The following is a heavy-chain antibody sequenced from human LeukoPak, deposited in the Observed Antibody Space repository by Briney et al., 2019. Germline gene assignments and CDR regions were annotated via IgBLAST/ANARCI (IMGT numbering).Heavy chain of an antibody. V-gene: IGHV3-9*02. D-gene: IGHD3-22*01. CDR3: AKGLYYDSSGFLFDY. J-gene: IGHJ4*02. CDR2: ISWNSGSI. Sequence: GGSLRLSCAASGFTSDDYAMHWVRQAPGKGLEWVSGISWNSGSIGYADSVKGRFTISRDNAKNSLYLQMNSLRAEDMALYYCAKGLYYDSSGFLFDYWGQGTLVTVSS. CDR1: GFTSDDYA.